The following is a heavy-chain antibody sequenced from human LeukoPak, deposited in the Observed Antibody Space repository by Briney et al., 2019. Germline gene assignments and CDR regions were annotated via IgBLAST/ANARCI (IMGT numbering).Heavy chain of an antibody. CDR2: INSDGSST. D-gene: IGHD6-6*01. CDR1: GFTFSSYW. V-gene: IGHV3-74*01. CDR3: ARVGRSQLAAYYFDY. Sequence: GGSLRLSCAASGFTFSSYWMHWVRQAPGKGLVWVSRINSDGSSTSYADSVKGRFTISRDNAKNTLYLQINSLRAEDTAVYYCARVGRSQLAAYYFDYWGQGTLVTVSS. J-gene: IGHJ4*02.